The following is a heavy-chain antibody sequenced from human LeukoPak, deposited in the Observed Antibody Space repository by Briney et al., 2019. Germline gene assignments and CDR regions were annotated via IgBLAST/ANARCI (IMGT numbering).Heavy chain of an antibody. CDR1: GFTFSSNN. CDR2: ISTSSSYI. V-gene: IGHV3-21*01. Sequence: PGGSLRLSCAASGFTFSSNNMNWVRQAPGKGLEWVSSISTSSSYIYYADSVKGRFTISRDNAKKSLYLQMNSLRAEDTAVYYCARVAGAIDYWGQGTLVTVSS. CDR3: ARVAGAIDY. J-gene: IGHJ4*02. D-gene: IGHD1-26*01.